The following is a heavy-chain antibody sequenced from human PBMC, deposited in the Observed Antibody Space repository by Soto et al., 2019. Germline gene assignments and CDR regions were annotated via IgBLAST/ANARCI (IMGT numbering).Heavy chain of an antibody. V-gene: IGHV5-51*01. CDR3: ARSRTGDYYDSTGYSLGSFDI. Sequence: GESLKISCKGSGYSFTSYWIGWVRQMPGKGLEWMGIIYPGDSDTRYSPSFQGQVTISADKSISTAYLQWSSLKASDTAMYYCARSRTGDYYDSTGYSLGSFDIWGQGTVVTVSS. CDR2: IYPGDSDT. CDR1: GYSFTSYW. J-gene: IGHJ3*02. D-gene: IGHD3-22*01.